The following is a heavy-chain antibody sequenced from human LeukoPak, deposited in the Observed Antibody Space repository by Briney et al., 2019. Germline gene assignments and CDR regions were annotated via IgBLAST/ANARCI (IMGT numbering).Heavy chain of an antibody. Sequence: PGGPLSLFCEASGLPFSTYNKNCVRDARGERLECVSSITNSSSYAFYADSVKGRFTISRDNAKSSLYLQMNNLRAEDTAVYYCARNPYSGHYGNDYYYYMDVWGKGTTVTISS. CDR2: ITNSSSYA. CDR3: ARNPYSGHYGNDYYYYMDV. V-gene: IGHV3-21*01. CDR1: GLPFSTYN. D-gene: IGHD5-12*01. J-gene: IGHJ6*03.